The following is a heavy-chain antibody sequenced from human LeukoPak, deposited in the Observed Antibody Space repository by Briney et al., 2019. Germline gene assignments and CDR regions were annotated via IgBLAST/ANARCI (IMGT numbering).Heavy chain of an antibody. D-gene: IGHD3-10*01. V-gene: IGHV3-7*02. J-gene: IGHJ4*01. CDR1: GFTLSNSW. Sequence: GGSLRLSCAASGFTLSNSWMTWVRQAPGKGLEWVANIKPDGSGKFYVDSVKGRFTISRDNAKNTLYLQMNSLRAEDTAVYYCAGVLGVRDLAYFDYWGHGTLVTVSS. CDR2: IKPDGSGK. CDR3: AGVLGVRDLAYFDY.